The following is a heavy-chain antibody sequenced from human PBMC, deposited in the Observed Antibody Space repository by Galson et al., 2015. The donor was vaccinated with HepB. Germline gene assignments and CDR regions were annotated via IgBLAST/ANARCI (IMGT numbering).Heavy chain of an antibody. Sequence: ETLSLTCSVSGDPITYYYWGWLRQPAGKGLEWIGRIYTSGRTNDNPSLKSRVTMTLDTSRNHFSLKLTSVTAADTAVYYCARDRIALGYGFDLWGQGTSVIVSS. J-gene: IGHJ3*01. CDR3: ARDRIALGYGFDL. V-gene: IGHV4-4*07. CDR1: GDPITYYY. D-gene: IGHD2-21*01. CDR2: IYTSGRT.